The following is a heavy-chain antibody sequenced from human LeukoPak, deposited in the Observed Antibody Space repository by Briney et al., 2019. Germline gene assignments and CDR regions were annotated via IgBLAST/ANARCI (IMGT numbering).Heavy chain of an antibody. CDR1: GYSIISDYY. V-gene: IGHV4-38-2*02. CDR3: ARVRQYDAGSAFDY. D-gene: IGHD1-1*01. Sequence: SETLSLTCTVSGYSIISDYYWGWLRQPPGKELEWIGSIYHTGTTYYNPSLRSRVTMSVDTSKNQFSLKLSSVTAADTAVYYCARVRQYDAGSAFDYWGQGTLVTVSS. CDR2: IYHTGTT. J-gene: IGHJ4*02.